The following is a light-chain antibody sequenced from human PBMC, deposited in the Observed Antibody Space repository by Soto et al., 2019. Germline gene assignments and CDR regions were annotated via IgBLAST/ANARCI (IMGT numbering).Light chain of an antibody. CDR3: GAWDGSLSAGV. V-gene: IGLV1-51*02. CDR2: EDN. Sequence: QSVLTQPPSVSAAPGQTVTISCSGSSSNIGSNFVSWYQQVPGKAPKLLIYEDNKRPSGIPDRFSGSKSGTSATLGITGLQTGDEADYYCGAWDGSLSAGVFGTGTKLTVL. CDR1: SSNIGSNF. J-gene: IGLJ1*01.